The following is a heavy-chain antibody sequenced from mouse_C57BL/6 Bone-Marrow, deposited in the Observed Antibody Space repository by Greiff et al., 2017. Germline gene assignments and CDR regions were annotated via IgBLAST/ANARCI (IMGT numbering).Heavy chain of an antibody. CDR1: GYTFTDYN. Sequence: EVQLQQSGPELVKPGASVKIPCKASGYTFTDYNMDWVKQSHGKSLEWIGDINPNNGGTIYNQKFKGKATLTVDKSSSTAYMELRSLTSEDTAVYYCARKVARENYYAMDYWGQGTSVTVSS. CDR2: INPNNGGT. D-gene: IGHD1-1*02. V-gene: IGHV1-18*01. CDR3: ARKVARENYYAMDY. J-gene: IGHJ4*01.